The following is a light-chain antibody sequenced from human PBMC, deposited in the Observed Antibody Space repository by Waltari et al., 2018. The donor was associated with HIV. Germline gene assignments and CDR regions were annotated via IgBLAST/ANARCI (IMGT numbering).Light chain of an antibody. J-gene: IGLJ1*01. CDR3: QVWDSGSDHPGV. Sequence: SYVLTQPPSVSVAPGQTARITCGGDNIGNQSVHWYQQKPGQAPVPVVFDDSDRPSGIPERFSGSNSGNTATLTVSRVEAGDEADYYCQVWDSGSDHPGVFGTGTKVTVL. CDR1: NIGNQS. CDR2: DDS. V-gene: IGLV3-21*02.